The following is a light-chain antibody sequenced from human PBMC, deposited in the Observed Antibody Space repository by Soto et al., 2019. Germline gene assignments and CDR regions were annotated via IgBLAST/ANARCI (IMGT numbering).Light chain of an antibody. CDR1: QSVSSTY. CDR2: GAS. Sequence: EIVLTQSPGTLSLSPGERATLSCRASQSVSSTYLAWYQQRLGQAPRLLIYGASSRATGIPDRFSGSGSGTDVTLTISRLEPEDFAVYYCQQYGSSPPYTFGQGTKLEIK. J-gene: IGKJ2*01. V-gene: IGKV3-20*01. CDR3: QQYGSSPPYT.